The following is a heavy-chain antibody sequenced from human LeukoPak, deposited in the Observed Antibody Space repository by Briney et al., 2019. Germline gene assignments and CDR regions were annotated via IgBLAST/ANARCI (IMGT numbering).Heavy chain of an antibody. CDR1: GYTFTSYG. J-gene: IGHJ4*02. Sequence: GASVKVSCKASGYTFTSYGISWVRQAPGQGLEWMGWISAYNGNTNYAHHLQGRVTMTTDTSTSTAYMELRSLISHDTAVYFCATDDIAVAGTNFDYWGQGTLVTVSS. D-gene: IGHD6-19*01. CDR2: ISAYNGNT. V-gene: IGHV1-18*01. CDR3: ATDDIAVAGTNFDY.